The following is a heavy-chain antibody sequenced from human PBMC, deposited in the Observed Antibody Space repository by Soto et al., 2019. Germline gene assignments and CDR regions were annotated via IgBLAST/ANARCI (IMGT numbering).Heavy chain of an antibody. CDR1: GGYISTNY. V-gene: IGHV4-59*05. J-gene: IGHJ4*02. D-gene: IGHD6-19*01. CDR2: ISYSGST. CDR3: ARRGSRLSVAVAAFDY. Sequence: SLTCNVSGGYISTNYWTWIRQSPGTGLEWIGGISYSGSTYYNPSLKSRLTISVDTSKNHFSLKLTSVTAADTAVYFCARRGSRLSVAVAAFDYWSQGTLVTVSS.